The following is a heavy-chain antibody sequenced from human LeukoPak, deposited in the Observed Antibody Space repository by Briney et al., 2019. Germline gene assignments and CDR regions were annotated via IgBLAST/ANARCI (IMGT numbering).Heavy chain of an antibody. CDR3: ARGYSGYVFFDY. D-gene: IGHD5-12*01. CDR1: GFTFTSHW. CDR2: INRDGSEK. V-gene: IGHV3-7*04. J-gene: IGHJ4*02. Sequence: GGSLRLSCAASGFTFTSHWMSWVRQAPGKGLEWVANINRDGSEKHYVDFVKSRFTISRDNAKNSLYRQMNSLRAEDTGVYYCARGYSGYVFFDYWGQGTLVTVSS.